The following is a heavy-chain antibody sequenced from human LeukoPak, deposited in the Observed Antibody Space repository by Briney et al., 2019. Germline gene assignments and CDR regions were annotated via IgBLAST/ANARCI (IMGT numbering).Heavy chain of an antibody. D-gene: IGHD5-18*01. Sequence: ASVKVSCKASGYTFTGYYMHWVRQAPGRGVEWMGRINHNSGGTNYAQKFQGRVTMTRDTSISTAYMELSRLRSDDTAVYYCARVDTAMVKPFDYWGQGTLVTVSS. J-gene: IGHJ4*02. CDR2: INHNSGGT. CDR3: ARVDTAMVKPFDY. CDR1: GYTFTGYY. V-gene: IGHV1-2*06.